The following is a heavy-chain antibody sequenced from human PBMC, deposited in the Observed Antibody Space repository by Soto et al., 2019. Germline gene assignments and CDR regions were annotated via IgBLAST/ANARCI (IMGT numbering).Heavy chain of an antibody. D-gene: IGHD3-16*01. CDR1: GGLFSSFA. V-gene: IGHV1-69*01. CDR3: ARGGGPYVWFNEF. J-gene: IGHJ4*02. Sequence: QEQLVQSGAEVKKPGSSVKVFCKDSGGLFSSFAISWVRQAPGQGLEWMGGIIPVFGTTNYAQKFQGRVTIIADESTNTAYMELSSLTSDDTAMYYCARGGGPYVWFNEFWGQGTQVTVSS. CDR2: IIPVFGTT.